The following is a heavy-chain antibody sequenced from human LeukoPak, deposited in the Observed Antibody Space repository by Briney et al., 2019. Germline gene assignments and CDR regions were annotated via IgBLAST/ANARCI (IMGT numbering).Heavy chain of an antibody. Sequence: SETLSLTCTVSGGSISSGGYYWSWIRQPPGKGLEWIGEINHSGSTNYNPSLKSRVTISVDTSKNQFSLKLSSVTAADTAVYYCAVGNTGIVGATTAFDIWGQGTMVTVSS. V-gene: IGHV4-39*07. CDR2: INHSGST. J-gene: IGHJ3*02. CDR1: GGSISSGGYY. CDR3: AVGNTGIVGATTAFDI. D-gene: IGHD1-26*01.